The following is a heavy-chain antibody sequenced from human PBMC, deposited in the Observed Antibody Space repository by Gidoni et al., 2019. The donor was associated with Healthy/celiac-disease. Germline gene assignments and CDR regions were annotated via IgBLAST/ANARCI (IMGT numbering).Heavy chain of an antibody. D-gene: IGHD4-17*01. CDR2: IYSGGST. J-gene: IGHJ4*02. CDR3: ARLDYVDYYFDY. CDR1: GFTVSSNY. V-gene: IGHV3-66*02. Sequence: EVQLVESGGGLVQPGGSLSISCEASGFTVSSNYMSWVRQAPGKGLEWVSVIYSGGSTYYADSVKGRFTISRDNSKNTLYLQMNILRAEDTALYYCARLDYVDYYFDYWGQGTLVTVSS.